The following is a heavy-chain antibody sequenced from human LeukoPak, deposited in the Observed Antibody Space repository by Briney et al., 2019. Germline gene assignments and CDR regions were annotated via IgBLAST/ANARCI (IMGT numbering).Heavy chain of an antibody. J-gene: IGHJ4*02. CDR2: IGSSSSYI. D-gene: IGHD6-19*01. CDR3: ARDRNPESIAVAGKDY. CDR1: GFTFSSYS. V-gene: IGHV3-21*01. Sequence: GGSLRLSCAASGFTFSSYSMNWVRQAPGKGLEWVSSIGSSSSYIYYADSVKGRFTISRDNAKNSLYLQMNSLRAEDTAVYYCARDRNPESIAVAGKDYWGQGTLVTVSS.